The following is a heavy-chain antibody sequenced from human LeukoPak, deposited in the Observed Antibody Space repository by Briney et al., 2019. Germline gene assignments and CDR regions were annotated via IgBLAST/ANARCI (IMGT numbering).Heavy chain of an antibody. D-gene: IGHD1-14*01. J-gene: IGHJ4*02. V-gene: IGHV4-59*01. CDR3: AREDPDRKIDY. CDR2: IYNSGST. CDR1: GVSISIYY. Sequence: SETLSLTCTVSGVSISIYYWSWIRQPPGKGLEWIGYIYNSGSTSYNPSLKSRATISADTSKNQFSLKLSSVTAADTAVYYCAREDPDRKIDYWGQGTLVTVSS.